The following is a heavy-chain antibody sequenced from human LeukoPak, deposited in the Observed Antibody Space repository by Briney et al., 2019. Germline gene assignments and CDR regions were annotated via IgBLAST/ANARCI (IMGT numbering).Heavy chain of an antibody. CDR1: GFTFSSYA. D-gene: IGHD6-13*01. J-gene: IGHJ4*02. V-gene: IGHV3-30-3*01. CDR2: ISYDGSNK. Sequence: GRSLRLSCAASGFTFSSYAMHWVRQAPGKGLEWVAVISYDGSNKYYADSVKGRFSISRDNSKNTLYLQMNSLRAEDTAVYYCARDPEQLYYFDYWGQGTLVTVSS. CDR3: ARDPEQLYYFDY.